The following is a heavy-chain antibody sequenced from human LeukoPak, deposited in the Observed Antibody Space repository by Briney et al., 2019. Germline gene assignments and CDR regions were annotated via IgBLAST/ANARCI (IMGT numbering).Heavy chain of an antibody. CDR3: ASGSGSYRTPYYYMDV. Sequence: GGSLRLSCAASGFTFSSYWMSWVRQAPGMGLEWVANIKLDGSEKYYLDSVKGRFTVSRDNAKNSLYLQMNRLRVVDTAVYYCASGSGSYRTPYYYMDVWGTGTTVTVSS. D-gene: IGHD3-10*01. V-gene: IGHV3-7*01. J-gene: IGHJ6*03. CDR2: IKLDGSEK. CDR1: GFTFSSYW.